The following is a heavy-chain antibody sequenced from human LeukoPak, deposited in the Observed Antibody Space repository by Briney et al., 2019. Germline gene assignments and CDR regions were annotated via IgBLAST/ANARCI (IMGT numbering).Heavy chain of an antibody. D-gene: IGHD6-19*01. Sequence: GRSLRLSCAASGFTFDDYAMHWVRQAPGKGLEEVSGISWNSGSIDYADSVKGRFTISRDNAKNSLYLQMNSLRAEDTALYYCSKDIRAVAGTGLDYWGQGTLVTVSS. V-gene: IGHV3-9*01. J-gene: IGHJ4*02. CDR1: GFTFDDYA. CDR3: SKDIRAVAGTGLDY. CDR2: ISWNSGSI.